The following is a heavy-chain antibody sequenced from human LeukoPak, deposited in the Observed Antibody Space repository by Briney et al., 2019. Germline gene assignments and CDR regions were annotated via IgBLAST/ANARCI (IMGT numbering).Heavy chain of an antibody. CDR2: IHHSGST. Sequence: PSETLSLTCAVYGESCSGYYFTWIRQPPGKGLEWIGEIHHSGSTSYNPSLKSRVTISLDASKNQISLRLRSVTAADTAVYYCARGQVAGYYFDYWGQGTLVTVSS. J-gene: IGHJ4*02. CDR3: ARGQVAGYYFDY. D-gene: IGHD6-19*01. CDR1: GESCSGYY. V-gene: IGHV4-34*01.